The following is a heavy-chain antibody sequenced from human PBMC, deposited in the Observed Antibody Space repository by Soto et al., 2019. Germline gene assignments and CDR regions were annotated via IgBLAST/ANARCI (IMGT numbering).Heavy chain of an antibody. CDR1: GGSISSGGYY. CDR2: IYYSGST. CDR3: ARGREWFLYYFDY. D-gene: IGHD3-3*01. V-gene: IGHV4-31*03. J-gene: IGHJ4*02. Sequence: SETLSLTCTVSGGSISSGGYYWSWIRQHPGKGLEWIGYIYYSGSTYYNPSLKSRVTISVDTSKNQFSLKLSSVTAADTAVYYCARGREWFLYYFDYWGQGTLVTVSS.